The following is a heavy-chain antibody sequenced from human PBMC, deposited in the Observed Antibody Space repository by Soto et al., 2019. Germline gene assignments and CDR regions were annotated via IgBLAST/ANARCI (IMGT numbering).Heavy chain of an antibody. D-gene: IGHD2-15*01. J-gene: IGHJ4*02. CDR3: ARTGYCSGGSCYSFDY. CDR1: VGSISSYY. CDR2: IYYSGST. V-gene: IGHV4-59*01. Sequence: PSETLSLTCTFSVGSISSYYWSWIRQPPGKGLEWIGYIYYSGSTNYNPSLKSRVTISVDTSKNQFSLKLSSVTAADTAVYYCARTGYCSGGSCYSFDYWGQGTLVTVSS.